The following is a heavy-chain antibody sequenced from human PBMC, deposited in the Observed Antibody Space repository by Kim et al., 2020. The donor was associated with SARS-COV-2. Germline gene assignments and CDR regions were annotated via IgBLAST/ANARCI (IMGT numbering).Heavy chain of an antibody. CDR2: ISYDGSKK. D-gene: IGHD3-9*01. J-gene: IGHJ6*01. CDR1: GFTFSSYG. Sequence: GGSLRLSCAASGFTFSSYGMHWVRQAPGKGLEWVANISYDGSKKYYADSVKGRFTISRDNSKNTLYLQMNSLRAEDTAVYYCARDSTYYDILTCYYYPYYYCVRQVGGQGTTVT. CDR3: ARDSTYYDILTCYYYPYYYCVRQV. V-gene: IGHV3-33*05.